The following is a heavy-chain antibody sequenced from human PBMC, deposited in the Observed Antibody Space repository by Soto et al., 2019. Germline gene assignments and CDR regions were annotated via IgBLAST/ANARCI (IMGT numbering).Heavy chain of an antibody. Sequence: ASVKVSCKASGYTFTSYGISWVRQAPGQGHEWMGGIIAYNGNTNYAQKFQGRVTMTTDASTSTAYMELSSLRSEDTAVYYCARVGREYDSSGYSFDYWGQGTLVTVSS. J-gene: IGHJ4*02. CDR2: IIAYNGNT. CDR3: ARVGREYDSSGYSFDY. CDR1: GYTFTSYG. D-gene: IGHD3-22*01. V-gene: IGHV1-18*01.